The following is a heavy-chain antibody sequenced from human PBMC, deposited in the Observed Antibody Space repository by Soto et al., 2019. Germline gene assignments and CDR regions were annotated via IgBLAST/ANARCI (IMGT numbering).Heavy chain of an antibody. D-gene: IGHD6-13*01. Sequence: QMQLQESGPGLVKPSETLSLTCAVSSASIITEQRWTWVRQPPGKGLEWIGEIHHSGSTNNNPSLRSRVTMSVDKSKNQFSLNLNSVTAADTALYSCARRFRWYAIDHWGQGTLVIVSS. V-gene: IGHV4-4*02. CDR2: IHHSGST. CDR3: ARRFRWYAIDH. J-gene: IGHJ4*02. CDR1: SASIITEQR.